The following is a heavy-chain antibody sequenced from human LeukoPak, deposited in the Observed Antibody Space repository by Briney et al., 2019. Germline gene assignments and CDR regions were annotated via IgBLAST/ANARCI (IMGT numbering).Heavy chain of an antibody. Sequence: SETLSLTCTVSGGSISSSSYYWGWIRQPSGKGLEWIGRIYYSGSTYYNPSLKSRVTISVDMSKNQFSLKLSSVTAADTAVYYCASSWSGYLYYFDYWGQGTLVTVSS. D-gene: IGHD3-3*01. J-gene: IGHJ4*02. CDR1: GGSISSSSYY. CDR2: IYYSGST. V-gene: IGHV4-39*01. CDR3: ASSWSGYLYYFDY.